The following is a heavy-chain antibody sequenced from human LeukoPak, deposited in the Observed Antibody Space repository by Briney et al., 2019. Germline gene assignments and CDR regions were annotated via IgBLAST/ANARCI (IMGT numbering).Heavy chain of an antibody. CDR1: GGSISSSSYY. D-gene: IGHD3-22*01. CDR2: IYYSGST. J-gene: IGHJ5*02. Sequence: SETLSLTCTVSGGSISSSSYYWGWIRQPPGKGLEWIGRIYYSGSTYYNPSLKSRVTISVDTSKNQFSLKLSSVTAADTAVYYCARSPTLYYYDSSGYWFDPWGQGTLVTVSS. CDR3: ARSPTLYYYDSSGYWFDP. V-gene: IGHV4-39*07.